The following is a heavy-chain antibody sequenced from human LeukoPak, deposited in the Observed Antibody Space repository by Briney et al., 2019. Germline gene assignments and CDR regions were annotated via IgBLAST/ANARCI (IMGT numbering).Heavy chain of an antibody. CDR2: INPNSGGT. CDR1: VYTFTGYY. J-gene: IGHJ4*02. CDR3: ARGDSFQYSSSWFYY. Sequence: ASVKVSCKASVYTFTGYYMHWVRQAPGQGLEWMGWINPNSGGTNYAQKFQGRVTMTRDTSISTAYMELSRLRSDDTAVYYCARGDSFQYSSSWFYYWGQGTLVTVSS. V-gene: IGHV1-2*02. D-gene: IGHD6-13*01.